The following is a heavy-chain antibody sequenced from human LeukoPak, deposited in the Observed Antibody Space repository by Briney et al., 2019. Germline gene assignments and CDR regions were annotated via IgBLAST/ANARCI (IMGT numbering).Heavy chain of an antibody. CDR1: GLIFSKSV. CDR3: AKDRSITMVRGRQGLAAFDI. V-gene: IGHV3-23*01. J-gene: IGHJ3*02. Sequence: GGSLSLSCVCSGLIFSKSVMCEVRQAPGKGLEWVSAISGSGGSTYYPDSVKGRFTISRDNSKNTLYLQMNSLRAEDTAVYYCAKDRSITMVRGRQGLAAFDIWGQGTMVTVSS. D-gene: IGHD3-10*01. CDR2: ISGSGGST.